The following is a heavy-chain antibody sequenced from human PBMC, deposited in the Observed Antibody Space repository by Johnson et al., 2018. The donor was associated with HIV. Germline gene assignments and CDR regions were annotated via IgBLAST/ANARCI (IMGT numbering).Heavy chain of an antibody. D-gene: IGHD1-26*01. CDR3: AKGRMGASGSYNV. V-gene: IGHV3-30*02. Sequence: QVQLVESGGGVVQPGGSLRLSCAASGFTFSSYGMHWVRQAPGTGLEWVAFIRYDGSNKYYADSVKGRFTISRDNSKNTLYLQMNSLRAEDTALYYCAKGRMGASGSYNVWGQGTMVTVSS. CDR1: GFTFSSYG. J-gene: IGHJ3*01. CDR2: IRYDGSNK.